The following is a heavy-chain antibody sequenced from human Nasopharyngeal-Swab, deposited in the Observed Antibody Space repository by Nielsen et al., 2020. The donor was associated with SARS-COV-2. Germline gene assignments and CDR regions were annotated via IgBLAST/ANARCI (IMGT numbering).Heavy chain of an antibody. V-gene: IGHV1-69*13. D-gene: IGHD6-13*01. CDR2: IIPIFGTA. J-gene: IGHJ4*02. Sequence: SVKVSCKASGGTFSSYAISWVRQAPGQGLEWMGGIIPIFGTANYAQKFQGRVAITADESTSTAYMELSSLRSEDTAVYYCASSSGGSSWSLPFDYWGQGTLVTVSS. CDR1: GGTFSSYA. CDR3: ASSSGGSSWSLPFDY.